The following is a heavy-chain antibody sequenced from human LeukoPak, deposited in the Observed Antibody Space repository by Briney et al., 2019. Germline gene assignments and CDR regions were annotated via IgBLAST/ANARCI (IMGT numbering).Heavy chain of an antibody. CDR1: GFTFSSYS. D-gene: IGHD5-18*01. CDR3: ARDKEYSYGSPTFDY. J-gene: IGHJ4*02. CDR2: ISSSSSTI. Sequence: GGSLRPSCAASGFTFSSYSMNWVRQAPGKGLEWVSYISSSSSTIYYADSVKGRFTISRDNAKNSLYLQMNSLRAEDTAVYYCARDKEYSYGSPTFDYWGQGTLVTVSS. V-gene: IGHV3-48*01.